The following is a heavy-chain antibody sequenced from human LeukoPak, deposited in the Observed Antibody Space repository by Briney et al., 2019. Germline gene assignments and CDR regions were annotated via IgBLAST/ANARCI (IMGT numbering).Heavy chain of an antibody. CDR2: IYYSGST. J-gene: IGHJ4*02. CDR3: AGEWLLYVG. V-gene: IGHV4-39*01. Sequence: SETLSLTCTVSGGSISSSSYYWGWIRQPPGKGLEWIGSIYYSGSTYYNPSLKSRVTISVDTSKNQFSLKLSSVTAADTAVYYCAGEWLLYVGWGQGTLVTVSS. CDR1: GGSISSSSYY. D-gene: IGHD3-3*01.